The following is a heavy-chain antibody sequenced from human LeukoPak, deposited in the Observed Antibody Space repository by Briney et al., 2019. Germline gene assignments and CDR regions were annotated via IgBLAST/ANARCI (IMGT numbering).Heavy chain of an antibody. V-gene: IGHV3-30*02. Sequence: PGGSLRLXCAASGFTFSSYGMHWVRQAPGKVLEWVAFIRYDGSNKYYADSVKGRFTISRDNSKNTLYLQMNSLRAEDTAVYYCAKDHSIVVVPAATYGNWFDPWGQGTLVTVSS. CDR2: IRYDGSNK. CDR3: AKDHSIVVVPAATYGNWFDP. J-gene: IGHJ5*02. CDR1: GFTFSSYG. D-gene: IGHD2-2*01.